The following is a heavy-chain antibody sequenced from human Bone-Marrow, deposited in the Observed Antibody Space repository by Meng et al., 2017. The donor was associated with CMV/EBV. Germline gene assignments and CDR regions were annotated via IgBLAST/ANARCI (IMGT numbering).Heavy chain of an antibody. CDR2: TNPNSGYT. D-gene: IGHD3-3*01. Sequence: ASVKVSCKASGYTFTSYDINWVRQATGQGLEWMGWTNPNSGYTGYAQKFQGRVTMTRNTSISTAYIALRSLAADDTDVFYWPIDNLTGISYDSRSGYWSHYYGMDVWGQGTTVTFSS. CDR3: PIDNLTGISYDSRSGYWSHYYGMDV. V-gene: IGHV1-8*01. J-gene: IGHJ6*02. CDR1: GYTFTSYD.